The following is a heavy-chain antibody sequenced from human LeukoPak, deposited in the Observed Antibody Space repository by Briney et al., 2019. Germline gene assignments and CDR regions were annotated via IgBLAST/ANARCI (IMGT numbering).Heavy chain of an antibody. V-gene: IGHV3-33*06. CDR3: AKDAQRGFDYSNSLEY. D-gene: IGHD4-11*01. CDR1: GFTFSHYG. CDR2: IWNDGTNR. Sequence: GRSLRLSCAASGFTFSHYGMHWVRQAPGKGLEWVAVIWNDGTNRYYGDSVKGRFTISRDDPKNTVYLQMNGLRAGDTAVYYCAKDAQRGFDYSNSLEYWGQGTLVTVSS. J-gene: IGHJ4*02.